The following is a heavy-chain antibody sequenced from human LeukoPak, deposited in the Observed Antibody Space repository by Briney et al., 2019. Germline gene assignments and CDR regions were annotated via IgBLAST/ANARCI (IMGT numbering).Heavy chain of an antibody. CDR2: FFPGDSDT. CDR1: GYSFTSYW. D-gene: IGHD2-2*01. J-gene: IGHJ5*02. CDR3: ARLDCSSTSCPVWFDP. Sequence: GKPLNTSCKGSGYSFTSYWIGWVRHMPGKGLEWMGIFFPGDSDTRYSPSFQGQVTISADKSISTAYLQWSSLKASDTAMYYCARLDCSSTSCPVWFDPWGQGTLVTVSS. V-gene: IGHV5-51*01.